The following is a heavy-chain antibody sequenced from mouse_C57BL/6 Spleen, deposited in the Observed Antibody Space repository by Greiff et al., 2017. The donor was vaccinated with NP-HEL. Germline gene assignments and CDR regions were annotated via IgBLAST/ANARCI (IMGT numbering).Heavy chain of an antibody. CDR1: GYAFSSSW. CDR2: IYPGDGDT. Sequence: VQRVESGPELVKPGASVKISCKASGYAFSSSWMNWVKQRPGKGLEWIGRIYPGDGDTNYNGKFKGKATLTADKSSSTAYMQLSSLTSEDSAVYFCARSGRYFDYWGQGTTLTVSS. J-gene: IGHJ2*01. CDR3: ARSGRYFDY. V-gene: IGHV1-82*01.